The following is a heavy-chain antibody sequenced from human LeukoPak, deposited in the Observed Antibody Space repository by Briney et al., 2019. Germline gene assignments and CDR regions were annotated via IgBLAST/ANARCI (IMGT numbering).Heavy chain of an antibody. CDR1: GFTFTSSA. J-gene: IGHJ4*02. CDR3: AADLHYYGSGSFGPTLYYFDY. D-gene: IGHD3-10*01. V-gene: IGHV1-58*01. Sequence: TSVKVSCKASGFTFTSSAVQWLRQARGQRLEWIGWIVVGSGNTNYAQKFQERVTITSDMSTSTAYMELSSLRSEDTAVYYCAADLHYYGSGSFGPTLYYFDYWGQGTLVTVSS. CDR2: IVVGSGNT.